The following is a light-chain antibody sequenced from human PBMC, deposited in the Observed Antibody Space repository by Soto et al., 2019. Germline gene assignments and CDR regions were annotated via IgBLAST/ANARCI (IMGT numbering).Light chain of an antibody. Sequence: EIVLTQSPATLSLSPGERATLLCRDNTTDRRNLACYQQKPGQTPRLLIFGASTKANGIPARFSGSGSGADFTPTIISRQSEDSAVYFCQQYSDWPPFTFGQGTRLEI. CDR1: TTDRRN. V-gene: IGKV3-15*01. CDR3: QQYSDWPPFT. J-gene: IGKJ5*01. CDR2: GAS.